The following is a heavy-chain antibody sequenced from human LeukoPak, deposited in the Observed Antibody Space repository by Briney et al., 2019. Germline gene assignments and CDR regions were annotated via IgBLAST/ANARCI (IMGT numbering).Heavy chain of an antibody. V-gene: IGHV3-66*01. CDR2: IYSGGST. CDR1: GFTVSSNY. J-gene: IGHJ6*02. Sequence: GGSLRLSCAASGFTVSSNYMSWVRQAPGKGLEWVSVIYSGGSTYYADSVKGRFTISRDNSKNSLYLQMNSLRAEDTAVYYCARASYSSSWNYYYYGMDVWGQGTTVTVSS. D-gene: IGHD6-13*01. CDR3: ARASYSSSWNYYYYGMDV.